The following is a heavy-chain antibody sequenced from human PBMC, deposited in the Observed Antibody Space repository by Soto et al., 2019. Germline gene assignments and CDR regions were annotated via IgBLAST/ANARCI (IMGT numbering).Heavy chain of an antibody. D-gene: IGHD3-10*01. CDR1: GGSISSGGYS. CDR3: ARGSGSLIYFDY. Sequence: SETLSLTCAVSGGSISSGGYSWSWIRQPPGKGLEWIGYIYHSGSTYYNPSLKSRVTISVDRSKNQFSLKLSSVTAADTAVYYCARGSGSLIYFDYWGQGTLVTVSS. J-gene: IGHJ4*02. V-gene: IGHV4-30-2*01. CDR2: IYHSGST.